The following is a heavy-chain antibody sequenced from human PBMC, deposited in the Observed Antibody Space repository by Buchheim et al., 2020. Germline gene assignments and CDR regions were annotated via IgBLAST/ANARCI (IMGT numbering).Heavy chain of an antibody. D-gene: IGHD3-22*01. CDR1: GFTFSSYG. CDR3: AKDENYYDSSGYSFDL. CDR2: ISYDGSNK. V-gene: IGHV3-30*18. Sequence: QVQLVESGGGVVQPGRSLRLSCAASGFTFSSYGMHWVRQAPGKGLEWVAVISYDGSNKYYADSVKGRFTISRDNSKNTLYLQMNSLRAEDTAVYYCAKDENYYDSSGYSFDLWAVAP. J-gene: IGHJ2*01.